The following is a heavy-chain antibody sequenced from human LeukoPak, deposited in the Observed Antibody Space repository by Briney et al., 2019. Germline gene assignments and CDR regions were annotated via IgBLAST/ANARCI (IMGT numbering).Heavy chain of an antibody. V-gene: IGHV3-48*03. CDR1: GFTLSNYD. D-gene: IGHD3-3*01. Sequence: GGSLRRSCTASGFTLSNYDINWVRQAPGKGLEWISYISSGGSAKYYAESVKGRFTISRDNSENSLYLQMNSLRVEDTAIYYCARDGSFGFFDYWGQGTLVTVSS. J-gene: IGHJ4*02. CDR3: ARDGSFGFFDY. CDR2: ISSGGSAK.